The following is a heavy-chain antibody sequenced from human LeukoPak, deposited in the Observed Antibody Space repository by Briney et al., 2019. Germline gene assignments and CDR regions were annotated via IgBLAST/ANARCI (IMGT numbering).Heavy chain of an antibody. CDR1: GFIFNNYW. Sequence: PGGSLRLSCAASGFIFNNYWMSWVRQAPGKGLVWVSRINSDGSSTSYADSVKGRFTISRDNAKNTLYLQMNSLRAEDTAVYYCARGGDDYVWGSPLDYWGQGTLVTVSS. CDR2: INSDGSST. J-gene: IGHJ4*02. D-gene: IGHD3-16*01. CDR3: ARGGDDYVWGSPLDY. V-gene: IGHV3-74*01.